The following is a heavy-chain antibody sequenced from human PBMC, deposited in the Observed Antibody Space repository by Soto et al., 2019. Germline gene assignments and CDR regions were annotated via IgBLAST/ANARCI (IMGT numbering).Heavy chain of an antibody. J-gene: IGHJ5*02. CDR2: IWYDGSNK. CDR1: GFTFSSYG. CDR3: ARDRPRGYSYGYEEVYNWFDP. D-gene: IGHD5-18*01. Sequence: QVQLVESGGGVVQPGRSLRLSCAASGFTFSSYGMHWVRQAPGKGLEWVAVIWYDGSNKYYADSVKGRFTISRDNSKNTLYLQMNSRRAGDTAVYYCARDRPRGYSYGYEEVYNWFDPWGHGTLVTVSS. V-gene: IGHV3-33*01.